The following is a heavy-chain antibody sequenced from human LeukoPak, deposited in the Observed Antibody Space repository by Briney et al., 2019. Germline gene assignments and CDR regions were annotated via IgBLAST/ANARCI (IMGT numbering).Heavy chain of an antibody. J-gene: IGHJ4*02. V-gene: IGHV4-59*01. CDR1: GGSISSYY. Sequence: PSETLSLTCIVSGGSISSYYWSWIRQPPGKGLEWIGYIYYTGSTNYNPSLKSRVTISVDTSKNQFSLKLSSVTAADMAVYYCARSYDSSRMVSYWGQGTLVTVSS. CDR2: IYYTGST. CDR3: ARSYDSSRMVSY. D-gene: IGHD3-22*01.